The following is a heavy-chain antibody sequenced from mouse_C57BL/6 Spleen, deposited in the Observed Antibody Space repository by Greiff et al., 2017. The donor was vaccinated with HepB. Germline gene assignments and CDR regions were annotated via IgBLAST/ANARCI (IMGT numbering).Heavy chain of an antibody. CDR3: ERGGGLLHYFDY. J-gene: IGHJ2*01. D-gene: IGHD2-3*01. V-gene: IGHV1-22*01. Sequence: QLQQSGPELVKPGASVKMSCKASGYTFTDYNMHWVKQSHGKSLEWIGYINPNNGGTSYNQKFKGKATLTVNKSSSTAYMEIRSLTSEDSAVYYCERGGGLLHYFDYWGQGTTLTVSS. CDR2: INPNNGGT. CDR1: GYTFTDYN.